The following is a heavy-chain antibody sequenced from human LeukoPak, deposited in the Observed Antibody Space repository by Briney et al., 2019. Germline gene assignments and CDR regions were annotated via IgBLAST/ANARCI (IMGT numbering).Heavy chain of an antibody. Sequence: SETLSLTCAVYGGSFSGYYWSWIRQPPGKGLEWIGEINHSGSTNYNPSLKSRLTISVDTSKNQFSLKLSSVTAADTAVYYCARVSLRFGVLMYWGQGTLVTVSS. CDR2: INHSGST. J-gene: IGHJ4*02. CDR3: ARVSLRFGVLMY. V-gene: IGHV4-34*01. D-gene: IGHD3-10*01. CDR1: GGSFSGYY.